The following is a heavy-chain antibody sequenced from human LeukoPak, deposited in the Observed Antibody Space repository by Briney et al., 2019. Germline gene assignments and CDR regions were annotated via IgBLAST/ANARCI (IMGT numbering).Heavy chain of an antibody. CDR1: GFTVSSNY. J-gene: IGHJ4*02. CDR2: ISGSGGST. CDR3: AKYSSGWIDY. D-gene: IGHD6-19*01. Sequence: GGSLRLSCAASGFTVSSNYMTWVRQAPGKGLEWVSAISGSGGSTYYADSVKGRFTISRDNSKNTLYLQMNSLRAEDTAVYYCAKYSSGWIDYWGQGILVTVSS. V-gene: IGHV3-23*01.